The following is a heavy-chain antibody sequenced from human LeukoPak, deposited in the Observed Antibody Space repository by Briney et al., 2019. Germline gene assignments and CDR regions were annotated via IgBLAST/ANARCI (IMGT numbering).Heavy chain of an antibody. J-gene: IGHJ4*02. V-gene: IGHV1-2*02. Sequence: ASVKVSCKGSGYTFTGYYMHWVRQAPGQGLEWMGWVNPNSGGTNYAQKFQGRVTMTRDTPISTAYMELSRLRSDDTAVYYCACGYSYGLPGPYHYWGQGTLVTVSS. CDR3: ACGYSYGLPGPYHY. CDR1: GYTFTGYY. CDR2: VNPNSGGT. D-gene: IGHD5-18*01.